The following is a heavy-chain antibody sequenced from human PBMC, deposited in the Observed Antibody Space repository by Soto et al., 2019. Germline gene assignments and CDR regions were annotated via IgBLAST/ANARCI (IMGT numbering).Heavy chain of an antibody. J-gene: IGHJ4*02. V-gene: IGHV1-2*04. Sequence: QVQLVQSGAEVKKPGASVKVSCKASGYTFTGYYMHWVRQAPGQGLEWMGWINPNSGGTNYAQKFQGWVTMSRDTSISTAYIELSRLRSDDTAVYYCARGVYCSSTSSYFQRSSAACTYFDCCGQGTLVTVSS. D-gene: IGHD2-2*01. CDR3: ARGVYCSSTSSYFQRSSAACTYFDC. CDR2: INPNSGGT. CDR1: GYTFTGYY.